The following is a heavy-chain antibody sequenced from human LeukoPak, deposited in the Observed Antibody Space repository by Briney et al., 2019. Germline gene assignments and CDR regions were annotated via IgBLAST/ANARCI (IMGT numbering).Heavy chain of an antibody. J-gene: IGHJ6*02. Sequence: PSETLSLTCAVYGGSFSGYYWSWIRQPPGKGLEWIGEINHSGSTNYNPSLKSRVTISVDTSKNQFSLKLSSVTAADTAVYYCARDFLHGDYVHYYYGMDVWGQGTTVTVSS. D-gene: IGHD4-17*01. CDR1: GGSFSGYY. V-gene: IGHV4-34*01. CDR3: ARDFLHGDYVHYYYGMDV. CDR2: INHSGST.